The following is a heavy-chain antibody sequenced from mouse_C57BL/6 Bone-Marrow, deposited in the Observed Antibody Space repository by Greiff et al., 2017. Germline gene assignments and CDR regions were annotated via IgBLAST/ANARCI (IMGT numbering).Heavy chain of an antibody. V-gene: IGHV1-15*01. CDR3: TRSKMVFDY. CDR2: IDPETGGT. CDR1: GYTFTDYE. Sequence: QVQLQQSGAELVRPGASVTLSCKASGYTFTDYEMHWVKQTPVHGLEWIGAIDPETGGTAYNQKFKGKAILTADKSSRTAYMELRSLTSDDSAVYYCTRSKMVFDYWGQGTTLTVSS. D-gene: IGHD1-3*01. J-gene: IGHJ2*01.